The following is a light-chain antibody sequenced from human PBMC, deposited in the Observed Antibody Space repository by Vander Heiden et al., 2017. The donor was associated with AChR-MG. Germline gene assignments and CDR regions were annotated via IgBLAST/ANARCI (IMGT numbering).Light chain of an antibody. CDR1: QSVSSD. CDR2: GAS. CDR3: QQYNNWPHT. J-gene: IGKJ1*01. V-gene: IGKV3-15*01. Sequence: EILMTQSPATLSVSPGERATLSCRASQSVSSDLAWYQQKPGQAPRLLVYGASTRATGGPARFSGSGSGTEFTLTISSLQSEDFAVYYCQQYNNWPHTFGQGTKVEIK.